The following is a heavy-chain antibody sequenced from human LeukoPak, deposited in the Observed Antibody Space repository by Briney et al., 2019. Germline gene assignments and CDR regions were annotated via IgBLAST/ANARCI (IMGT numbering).Heavy chain of an antibody. Sequence: SETLSLTCAVYGGSFSGYYWSWIRQPPVKGLEWIGEINHSGSTNYNPSLKSRVTISVDTSKNQFSLKLSSVTAADTAVYYCARGKGAVRGVFSYYYGMDVWGQGTTVTVSS. CDR3: ARGKGAVRGVFSYYYGMDV. CDR2: INHSGST. V-gene: IGHV4-34*01. D-gene: IGHD3-10*01. J-gene: IGHJ6*02. CDR1: GGSFSGYY.